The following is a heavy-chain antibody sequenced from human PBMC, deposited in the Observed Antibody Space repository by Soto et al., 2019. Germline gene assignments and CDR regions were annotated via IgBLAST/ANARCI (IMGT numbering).Heavy chain of an antibody. V-gene: IGHV3-7*01. Sequence: GGSLRLSCAASGFTFSSYWMSWVRQAPGKGLEWVANIKQDGSEKYYVDSVKGRFTISRDNAKNSLYLQMNSLRAEDTAVYYCARPMKRYSSSSDAFDIWGQGTMVTVSS. CDR3: ARPMKRYSSSSDAFDI. CDR2: IKQDGSEK. D-gene: IGHD6-6*01. CDR1: GFTFSSYW. J-gene: IGHJ3*02.